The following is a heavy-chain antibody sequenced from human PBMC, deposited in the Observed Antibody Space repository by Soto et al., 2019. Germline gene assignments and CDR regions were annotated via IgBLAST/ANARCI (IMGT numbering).Heavy chain of an antibody. J-gene: IGHJ5*02. Sequence: GASVKVSCKASGGTFSSYTISWVRQAPGQGLEWMGGIIPIFGTANYAQKFQGRVTITADESTSTAYMELSSLRSEDTAVYYCAREGYSYGHNWFDPWGQGTLVTVS. V-gene: IGHV1-69*13. CDR2: IIPIFGTA. CDR3: AREGYSYGHNWFDP. CDR1: GGTFSSYT. D-gene: IGHD5-18*01.